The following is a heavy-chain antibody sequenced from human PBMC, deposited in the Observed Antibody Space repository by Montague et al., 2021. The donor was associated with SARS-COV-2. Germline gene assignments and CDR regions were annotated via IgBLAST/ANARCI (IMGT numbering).Heavy chain of an antibody. CDR1: GGSFSGYY. CDR2: INHNGST. V-gene: IGHV4-34*01. Sequence: SETLSLTCAVYGGSFSGYYLNWIRQSPGKGLEWIGEINHNGSTNXNPSLKSRVTIAVDTSKNQVSLKLTSVTAADTAVFYCARSTVTNSPFGFSNKLRSRYNGMDVWGQGTTVTVSS. J-gene: IGHJ6*02. D-gene: IGHD4-17*01. CDR3: ARSTVTNSPFGFSNKLRSRYNGMDV.